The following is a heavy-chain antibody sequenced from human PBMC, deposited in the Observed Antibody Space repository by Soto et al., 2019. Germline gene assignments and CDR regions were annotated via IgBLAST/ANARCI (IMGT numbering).Heavy chain of an antibody. Sequence: EVQLVESGGGLVQPGRSLRLSCAASGFTFDNYAIHWVRQAPGKGLEWVSGISWNSDTIGYADSVKGRFTISRDSAKKSVSLQMNSLRPEDTALYHCAKALPPGSYYKPVHYWGHGTLVTVSS. J-gene: IGHJ4*01. D-gene: IGHD3-10*01. CDR1: GFTFDNYA. CDR2: ISWNSDTI. V-gene: IGHV3-9*01. CDR3: AKALPPGSYYKPVHY.